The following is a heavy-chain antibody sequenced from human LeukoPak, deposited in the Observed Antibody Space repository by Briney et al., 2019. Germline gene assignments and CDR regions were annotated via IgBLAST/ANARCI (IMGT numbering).Heavy chain of an antibody. CDR3: AREAYSSGWYYYYFDY. D-gene: IGHD6-19*01. V-gene: IGHV1-69*06. J-gene: IGHJ4*02. CDR1: GDTFTSYA. Sequence: ASVKVSCKASGDTFTSYAINWVRQAPGQGLEWMGGIIPIFGSANYAQRFQGRVTITADRSTSTAYMELRSLRSDDTAVYYCAREAYSSGWYYYYFDYWGQGTLVTVSS. CDR2: IIPIFGSA.